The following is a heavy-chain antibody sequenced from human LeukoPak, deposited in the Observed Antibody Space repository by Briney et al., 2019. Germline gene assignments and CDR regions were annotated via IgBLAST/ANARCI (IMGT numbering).Heavy chain of an antibody. CDR2: INPNSGDT. Sequence: ASVKVSCKASGYTFTGYHMHWVQQAPGQGLEWMGWINPNSGDTNYAQKFQGRVTMTRDTSISTAYMEVSRLRSDDTAVYYCARVAVEMASWFDPWGQGTLVTVSS. D-gene: IGHD5-24*01. V-gene: IGHV1-2*02. CDR3: ARVAVEMASWFDP. J-gene: IGHJ5*02. CDR1: GYTFTGYH.